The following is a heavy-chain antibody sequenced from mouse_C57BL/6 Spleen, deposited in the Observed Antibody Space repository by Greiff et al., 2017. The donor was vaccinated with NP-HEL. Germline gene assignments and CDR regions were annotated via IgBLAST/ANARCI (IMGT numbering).Heavy chain of an antibody. J-gene: IGHJ4*01. Sequence: EVQLQQSGPELVKPGASVKIPCKASGYTFTDYNMDWVKQSHGKSLEWIGDINPNNGGTIYNQKFKGKATLTVDKSSNTAYMELRSLTSEDTAVYYGARRGGSSPYYYAMDYWGQGTSVTVSS. CDR1: GYTFTDYN. CDR2: INPNNGGT. V-gene: IGHV1-18*01. D-gene: IGHD1-1*01. CDR3: ARRGGSSPYYYAMDY.